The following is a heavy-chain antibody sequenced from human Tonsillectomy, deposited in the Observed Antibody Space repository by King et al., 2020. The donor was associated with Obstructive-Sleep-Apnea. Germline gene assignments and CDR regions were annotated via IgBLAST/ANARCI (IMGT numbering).Heavy chain of an antibody. J-gene: IGHJ4*02. V-gene: IGHV3-23*04. CDR3: ANEGGSGWLYFDY. D-gene: IGHD6-19*01. CDR1: GFMFSNFA. CDR2: ISASGTST. Sequence: VQLVESGGGLVQPGGSLRLSCGASGFMFSNFAMNWVRQAPGKGLEWVSSISASGTSTYYADSVKGRFTISRDNSKNTVYLEVNSLRADDTAVYYCANEGGSGWLYFDYWGPGTLVIVSS.